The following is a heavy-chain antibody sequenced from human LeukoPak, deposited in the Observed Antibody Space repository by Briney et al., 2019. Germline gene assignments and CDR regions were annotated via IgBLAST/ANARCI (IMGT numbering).Heavy chain of an antibody. Sequence: PGGPLRLSCAASGFTFSNAWMAWVRQAPGKGLEWVGRIKSKTDGGTTNYAAPVKGRFAISRDGSRNMLYLQMNSLETEDTALYYCTTDSYCGGDCYSNLDHWGQGTLVTVSS. CDR2: IKSKTDGGTT. D-gene: IGHD2-21*02. CDR3: TTDSYCGGDCYSNLDH. J-gene: IGHJ4*02. CDR1: GFTFSNAW. V-gene: IGHV3-15*01.